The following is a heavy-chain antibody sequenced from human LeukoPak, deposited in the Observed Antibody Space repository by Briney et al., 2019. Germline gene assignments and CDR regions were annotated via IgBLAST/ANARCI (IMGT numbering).Heavy chain of an antibody. CDR3: AKFPRYCSDGICYNRYGMDV. J-gene: IGHJ6*02. D-gene: IGHD2-15*01. CDR1: GFTFSSYE. CDR2: ISSSGSTI. Sequence: GGSLRLSCAASGFTFSSYEMNWVREAPGKGLEWVSYISSSGSTIYYADSVKGRFTISRDNSKNTMYLQMNSLRAEDTAVYYCAKFPRYCSDGICYNRYGMDVWGQGTTVTVSS. V-gene: IGHV3-48*03.